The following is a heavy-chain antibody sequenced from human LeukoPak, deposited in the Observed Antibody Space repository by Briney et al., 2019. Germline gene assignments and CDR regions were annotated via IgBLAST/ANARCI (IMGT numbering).Heavy chain of an antibody. CDR2: INPNSGGT. V-gene: IGHV1-2*02. D-gene: IGHD4-17*01. CDR3: ASSGDYKDAYFQH. J-gene: IGHJ1*01. CDR1: GYTFTGYY. Sequence: GASVKLSCKASGYTFTGYYMHWVRQAPGQGLQWIGWINPNSGGTNYAQKFQGRVTMTRDTSISTAYMELSRLRSDDTAVYYCASSGDYKDAYFQHWGQGTLVTVSS.